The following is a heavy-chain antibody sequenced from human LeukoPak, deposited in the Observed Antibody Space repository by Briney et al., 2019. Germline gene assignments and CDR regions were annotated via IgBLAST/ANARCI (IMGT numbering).Heavy chain of an antibody. Sequence: PGGSLRLSCLTSGFTLSTNAMSWVRQAPGKGLEWVANIKQDGSVKYYVDSVKGRFTISRDNAKNSLYLQMNSLRAEDTAVYNCARIGYSSSSLDFWGRGTLVTVSS. D-gene: IGHD6-6*01. CDR2: IKQDGSVK. V-gene: IGHV3-7*03. J-gene: IGHJ4*02. CDR1: GFTLSTNA. CDR3: ARIGYSSSSLDF.